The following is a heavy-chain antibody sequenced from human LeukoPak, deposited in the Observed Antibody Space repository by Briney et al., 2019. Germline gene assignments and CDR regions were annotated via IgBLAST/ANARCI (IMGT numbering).Heavy chain of an antibody. J-gene: IGHJ6*02. D-gene: IGHD1-26*01. CDR1: GYTFTSYY. CDR2: INPSGGST. Sequence: ASVTVSFKASGYTFTSYYMHWVRQAPGQGLEWMGIINPSGGSTTYAQKFQGRVTMTRDTSTSTVYMELSSLSSEDTAIYYCARRLIVRTTHYYGMDAWGQGTTVTVAS. CDR3: ARRLIVRTTHYYGMDA. V-gene: IGHV1-46*01.